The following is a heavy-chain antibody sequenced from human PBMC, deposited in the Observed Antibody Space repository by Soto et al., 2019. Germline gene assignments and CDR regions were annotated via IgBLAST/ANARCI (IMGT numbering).Heavy chain of an antibody. J-gene: IGHJ5*02. CDR1: GGTFSSYT. Sequence: QVQLVQSGAEVKKPGSSVKVSCKASGGTFSSYTISWVRQAPGQGLEWMGRIIPILGIANYAQKFQGRVTITADKSTSTVHMELSSLRSEDTAVYYGARDLGHNTDDNWFDPWGQGTLVTVPS. CDR2: IIPILGIA. D-gene: IGHD4-17*01. V-gene: IGHV1-69*08. CDR3: ARDLGHNTDDNWFDP.